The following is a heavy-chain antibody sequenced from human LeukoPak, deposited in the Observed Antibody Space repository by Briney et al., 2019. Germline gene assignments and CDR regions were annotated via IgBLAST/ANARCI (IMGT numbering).Heavy chain of an antibody. CDR3: ARQSGWLDP. Sequence: SETLSLTCTVSGGSMTGHYWSWIRQPPGKGLEWIGFIYYTGTTNYNPSLKSRVTISLDTSKNQFSLKLSSMTAADTAAYYCARQSGWLDPWGQGIMVTVSS. CDR1: GGSMTGHY. J-gene: IGHJ5*02. D-gene: IGHD1-26*01. CDR2: IYYTGTT. V-gene: IGHV4-59*08.